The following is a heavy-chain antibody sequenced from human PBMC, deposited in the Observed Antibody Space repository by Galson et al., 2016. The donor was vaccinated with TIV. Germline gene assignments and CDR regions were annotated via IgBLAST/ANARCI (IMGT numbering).Heavy chain of an antibody. J-gene: IGHJ6*02. V-gene: IGHV2-70*11. Sequence: PALVKPTQTLTLTCSFSGFSLRTSRMCVSWIRQPPGKALEWLARIDWDGDKYYNASLKTRVSISKDTSKNQVVLTMTNMDQVDTGTYYCARNSGHYYGMDVWGQGTTVTVSS. CDR3: ARNSGHYYGMDV. CDR1: GFSLRTSRMC. CDR2: IDWDGDK.